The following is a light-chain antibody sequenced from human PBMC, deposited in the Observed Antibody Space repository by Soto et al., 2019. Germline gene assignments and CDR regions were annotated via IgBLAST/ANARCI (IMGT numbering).Light chain of an antibody. CDR2: GVT. CDR1: SSDIGRYDY. Sequence: QSVLTQPASVSGSPGQSITISCTGTSSDIGRYDYVSWHQQHPGKAPKLIIHGVTHRPSGVSIRFAGSKSANTASLTISGLQAEDEAYYFCSSYPSSSTYVFGSGTKVTVL. J-gene: IGLJ1*01. CDR3: SSYPSSSTYV. V-gene: IGLV2-14*01.